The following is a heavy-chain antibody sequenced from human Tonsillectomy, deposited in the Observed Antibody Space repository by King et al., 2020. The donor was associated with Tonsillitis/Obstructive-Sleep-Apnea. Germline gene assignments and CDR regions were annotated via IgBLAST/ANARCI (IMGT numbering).Heavy chain of an antibody. CDR2: IYYSGST. CDR3: AWEVVWGSDRYPYFYY. J-gene: IGHJ4*02. Sequence: QLQESGPGLVKPSETLSLTCTVSGGSISSSSYYWDWIRQPPGKGLEWIGSIYYSGSTYYNPSLKSRVTISVDTSKNQISLKLSSVTAADTAVYYCAWEVVWGSDRYPYFYYWSQGAQVTVS. V-gene: IGHV4-39*01. D-gene: IGHD3-16*02. CDR1: GGSISSSSYY.